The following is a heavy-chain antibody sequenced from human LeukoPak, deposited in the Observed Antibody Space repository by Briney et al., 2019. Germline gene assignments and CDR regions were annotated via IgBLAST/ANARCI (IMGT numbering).Heavy chain of an antibody. CDR3: ARDGLNYY. J-gene: IGHJ4*02. Sequence: PGGSLRLSCAASGFTFSSYSMNWVRQAPGKGLEWVSYISSSSSTIYYADSVKGRFTISRDNAKNSLYLRMNSLRAEDTAVYYCARDGLNYYWGQGTLVTVSS. CDR2: ISSSSSTI. V-gene: IGHV3-48*04. CDR1: GFTFSSYS.